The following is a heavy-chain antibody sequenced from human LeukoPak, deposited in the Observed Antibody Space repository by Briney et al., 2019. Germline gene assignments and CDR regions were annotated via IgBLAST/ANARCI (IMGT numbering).Heavy chain of an antibody. CDR1: GFTFSTYN. J-gene: IGHJ3*02. Sequence: GGSLRLSCAASGFTFSTYNMNWVRQAPGKGLEWLSPITSSSSYIYYADSVKGRFTISRDNAKKSLYLQMNSLRAEDTALYYCARDPLTYYYDSSGYLNAFDIWGQGTMVTVSS. CDR3: ARDPLTYYYDSSGYLNAFDI. V-gene: IGHV3-21*04. D-gene: IGHD3-22*01. CDR2: ITSSSSYI.